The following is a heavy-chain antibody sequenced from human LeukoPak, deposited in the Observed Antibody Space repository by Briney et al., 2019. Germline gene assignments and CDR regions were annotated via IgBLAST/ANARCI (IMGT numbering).Heavy chain of an antibody. CDR2: ISSSSSYI. CDR3: ARVEGDYGDYVY. V-gene: IGHV3-21*01. J-gene: IGHJ4*02. D-gene: IGHD4-17*01. Sequence: GGSLRLSCAASRFTFSSYSMNWVRKAPGKGLEWVSSISSSSSYIYYADSVKGRFTISRDNAKNSLYLQMNSLRAEDTAVYYCARVEGDYGDYVYWGQGTLVTVSS. CDR1: RFTFSSYS.